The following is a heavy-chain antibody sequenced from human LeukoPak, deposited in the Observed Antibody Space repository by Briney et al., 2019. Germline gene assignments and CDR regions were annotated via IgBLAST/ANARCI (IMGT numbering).Heavy chain of an antibody. J-gene: IGHJ4*02. Sequence: ETLSLTCAVYGGSFSGYYWSWIRQPPGKGLEWVSVMYSGGSTFYGDSVKGRLTISRDNSMNTLYPQMNSLRVDDTAVYYCARDLFAGLGYFDYWGQGTLVTVSS. CDR1: GGSFSGYY. D-gene: IGHD2-21*01. CDR2: MYSGGST. CDR3: ARDLFAGLGYFDY. V-gene: IGHV3-66*01.